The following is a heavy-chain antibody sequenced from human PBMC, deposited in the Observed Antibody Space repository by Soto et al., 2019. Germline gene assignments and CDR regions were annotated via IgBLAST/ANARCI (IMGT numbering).Heavy chain of an antibody. Sequence: RAAVKVSCKASGYTFTSYYMHWVRQAPGQGLEWMGIINPSGGSTSYAQKFQGRVTMTRDTSTSTVYMELSSLRSEDTAVYYCARGITIFGVVIMNYYYGMDVWGQGTTVTVSS. V-gene: IGHV1-46*01. CDR3: ARGITIFGVVIMNYYYGMDV. CDR2: INPSGGST. J-gene: IGHJ6*02. CDR1: GYTFTSYY. D-gene: IGHD3-3*01.